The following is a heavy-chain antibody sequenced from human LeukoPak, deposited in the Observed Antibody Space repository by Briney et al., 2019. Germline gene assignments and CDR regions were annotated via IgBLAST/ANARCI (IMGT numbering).Heavy chain of an antibody. CDR1: GYTFTDYY. D-gene: IGHD3-10*01. CDR2: INPDSGVT. CDR3: ARDLVRGVIDFDY. Sequence: GASVKVSCKASGYTFTDYYIHWVRQAPGQGLEWMGWINPDSGVTNFAQKFQGRVTMTRDTSISTAYMELGRLSSDDTAVYYCARDLVRGVIDFDYWGQGTLVTVSS. V-gene: IGHV1-2*02. J-gene: IGHJ4*02.